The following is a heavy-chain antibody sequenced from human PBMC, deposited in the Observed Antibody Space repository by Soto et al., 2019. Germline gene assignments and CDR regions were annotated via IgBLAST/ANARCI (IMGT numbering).Heavy chain of an antibody. CDR1: GDSITSSSHY. Sequence: PSETLSLTCTVSGDSITSSSHYWGWIRQPPGKGLECIANIYYDGNTYYNPSLKSRVAISLDNSNNRLYLQMDSLRPEDTAVYYCARDDEHGSNCDLAYWGQGALVTVSS. CDR3: ARDDEHGSNCDLAY. V-gene: IGHV4-39*02. J-gene: IGHJ4*02. CDR2: IYYDGNT. D-gene: IGHD1-26*01.